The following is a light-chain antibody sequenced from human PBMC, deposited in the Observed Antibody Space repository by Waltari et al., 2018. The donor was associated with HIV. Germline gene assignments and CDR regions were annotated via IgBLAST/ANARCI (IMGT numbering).Light chain of an antibody. V-gene: IGKV1D-12*01. CDR3: QQANSFPLT. CDR1: QTINTN. Sequence: DIQMTQSPSSVSASVGDRVTITCRASQTINTNLAWYQHKPGIAPKLLIYAASSLQSGVPSRFSGSGSGTDFTLTINTLQPEDFATCYCQQANSFPLTFGGGTRVDIK. CDR2: AAS. J-gene: IGKJ4*01.